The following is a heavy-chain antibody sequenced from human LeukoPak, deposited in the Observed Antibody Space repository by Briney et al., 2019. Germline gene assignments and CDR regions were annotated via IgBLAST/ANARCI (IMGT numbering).Heavy chain of an antibody. CDR2: ISWNSGSI. Sequence: GGSLRLSCAASGFTFDDYAMHWVRQGPGKGLEWVSGISWNSGSIDYADSVKGRFTIYRDNAKKSLYLQMGSLRPEDMGVYYCARAFRPASDPHDFYDFWGRGTTVTVSS. CDR1: GFTFDDYA. D-gene: IGHD3/OR15-3a*01. CDR3: ARAFRPASDPHDFYDF. J-gene: IGHJ3*01. V-gene: IGHV3-9*03.